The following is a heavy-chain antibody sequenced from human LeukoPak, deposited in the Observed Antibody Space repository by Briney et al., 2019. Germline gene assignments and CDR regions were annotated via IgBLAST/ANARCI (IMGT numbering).Heavy chain of an antibody. J-gene: IGHJ4*02. CDR2: IKEDGSEI. CDR1: GFTFRNYW. D-gene: IGHD4-23*01. CDR3: ARDRGYSTFDY. Sequence: GGSLSLSCAASGFTFRNYWMSWVRQAPGKGLEWVANIKEDGSEINYVDSVKGRFTISRDNAKNSLYLQMNSLRVDDTAVYYCARDRGYSTFDYWGQGTLVTVSS. V-gene: IGHV3-7*01.